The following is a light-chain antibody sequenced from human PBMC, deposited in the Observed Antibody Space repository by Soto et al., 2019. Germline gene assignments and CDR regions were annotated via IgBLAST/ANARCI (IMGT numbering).Light chain of an antibody. CDR1: QVLSEY. J-gene: IGKJ5*01. V-gene: IGKV1D-17*01. CDR2: AAS. Sequence: NLQVTQSRSAMSGFVGVRVTITCRERQVLSEYVAWFQPKPGKAPKRLIYAASSFPSGVRSRFSGSGSGTEFTLTISSLPPQDSATYYCLQHNSYPPITFGQGTRLEIK. CDR3: LQHNSYPPIT.